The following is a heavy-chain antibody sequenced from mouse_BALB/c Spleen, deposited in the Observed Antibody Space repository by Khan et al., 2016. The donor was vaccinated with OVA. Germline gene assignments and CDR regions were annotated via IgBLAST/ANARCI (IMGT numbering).Heavy chain of an antibody. CDR3: GRSWGNCHWYFEV. Sequence: EVQLVESGGGLVQPGGSRKLSCAASGFTFSSFGINWVRQAPKKGLEWVAYISSGSSTIYYVDTVKGRFTISRDITKNTLSLQMTRIRAEDTAIDYCGRSWGNCHWYFEVRGAGTPISVAS. CDR2: ISSGSSTI. J-gene: IGHJ1*01. CDR1: GFTFSSFG. V-gene: IGHV5-17*02. D-gene: IGHD4-1*01.